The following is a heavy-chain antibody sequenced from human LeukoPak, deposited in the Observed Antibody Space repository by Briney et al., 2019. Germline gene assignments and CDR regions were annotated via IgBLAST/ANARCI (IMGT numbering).Heavy chain of an antibody. CDR2: ISYDGSNK. Sequence: GGSLRLSCAASGFTFSSYAMHWVRQAPGKGLEWVAVISYDGSNKYYADSVKGRFTISRGNSKNTLYLQMNSLRAEDTAVYYCARDTWLPVNCGGDCYSEYFQHWGQGTLVTVSS. CDR3: ARDTWLPVNCGGDCYSEYFQH. V-gene: IGHV3-30*04. CDR1: GFTFSSYA. D-gene: IGHD2-21*02. J-gene: IGHJ1*01.